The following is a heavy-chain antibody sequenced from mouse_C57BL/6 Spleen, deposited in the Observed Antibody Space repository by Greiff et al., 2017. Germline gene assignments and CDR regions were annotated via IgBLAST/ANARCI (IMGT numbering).Heavy chain of an antibody. V-gene: IGHV14-4*01. D-gene: IGHD3-2*02. Sequence: VHLQQSGAELVRPGASVKLSCTASGFNIKDDYMHWVKQRPEQGLRWIGWIDPENGDTEYASKFQGKATITADTSSNTAYLQLSSLTSEDTAVYYCTPAQAMAWFAYWGQGTLVTVSA. J-gene: IGHJ3*01. CDR1: GFNIKDDY. CDR2: IDPENGDT. CDR3: TPAQAMAWFAY.